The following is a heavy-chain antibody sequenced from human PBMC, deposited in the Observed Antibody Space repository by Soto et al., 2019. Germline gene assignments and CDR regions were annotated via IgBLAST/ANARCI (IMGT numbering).Heavy chain of an antibody. D-gene: IGHD1-26*01. J-gene: IGHJ4*02. CDR2: IYYSGST. CDR3: GRHSVTYYDFVY. Sequence: SETLSLTCTVSGGSISSYYWSWIRQPPGKAVEWIGYIYYSGSTNYNPSLKSRVTISVDTSNNQFSLTLTSVTAADMAVYYCGRHSVTYYDFVYWGQGTLVTVSS. V-gene: IGHV4-59*08. CDR1: GGSISSYY.